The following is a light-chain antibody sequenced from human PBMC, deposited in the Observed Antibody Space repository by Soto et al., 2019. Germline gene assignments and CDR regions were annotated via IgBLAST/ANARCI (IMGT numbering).Light chain of an antibody. V-gene: IGKV1-39*01. CDR2: DAS. Sequence: DIPMTQSPSSLSATVGDRVTITCRASQTISKYLNWYQQQPGKVPKLLIYDASYLQSGVPSRFSGSESGTDFTLNISDLRPEDFATYYCQQSFSIPFTFGPGTKVDIK. J-gene: IGKJ3*01. CDR1: QTISKY. CDR3: QQSFSIPFT.